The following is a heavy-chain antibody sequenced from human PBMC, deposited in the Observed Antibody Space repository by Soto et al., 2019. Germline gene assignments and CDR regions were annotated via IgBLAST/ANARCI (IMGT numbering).Heavy chain of an antibody. J-gene: IGHJ3*02. V-gene: IGHV1-69*06. CDR3: ARDGSEAWFGGGAFDI. D-gene: IGHD3-10*01. Sequence: QVQLVQSGAEVKKPGSSVKVSCKASGGTFSSYAISWVRQAPGQGLEWMGGIIPIFGTANYAQKFQGRVTITADKSTSTAYMELSSLRSEDTAVYYCARDGSEAWFGGGAFDIWGQGTMVTVSS. CDR2: IIPIFGTA. CDR1: GGTFSSYA.